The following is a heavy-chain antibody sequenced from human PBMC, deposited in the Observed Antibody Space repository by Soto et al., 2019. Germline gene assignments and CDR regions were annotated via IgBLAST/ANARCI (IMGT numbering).Heavy chain of an antibody. V-gene: IGHV1-69*13. D-gene: IGHD5-18*01. CDR1: GGTFSNHA. CDR2: IIPIFGTA. CDR3: STFEDSAMGGGYYCYYGMDG. J-gene: IGHJ6*02. Sequence: SVKVSCKASGGTFSNHAISWVRQAPGQGLERMGGIIPIFGTANYAQKFQGRVTITADESTSTAYMELSSLRSEDTAVYCCSTFEDSAMGGGYYCYYGMDGWGQGTTVTVSS.